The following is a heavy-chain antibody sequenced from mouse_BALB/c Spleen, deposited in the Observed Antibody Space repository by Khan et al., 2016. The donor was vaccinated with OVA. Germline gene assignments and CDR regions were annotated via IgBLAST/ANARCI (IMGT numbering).Heavy chain of an antibody. J-gene: IGHJ4*01. D-gene: IGHD2-10*02. CDR1: GYTFTSYW. CDR3: ARDQYGNYLYAMDY. CDR2: IDPSDSET. V-gene: IGHV1-69*02. Sequence: QVQLQQPGAELVKPGAPVKLSCKASGYTFTSYWMKWVKQRPGRGIEWIGRIDPSDSETHYNQKFKDTATLSVDNSSSTAYIQLSSLTADDSAIYYCARDQYGNYLYAMDYWGQGTSVTVAS.